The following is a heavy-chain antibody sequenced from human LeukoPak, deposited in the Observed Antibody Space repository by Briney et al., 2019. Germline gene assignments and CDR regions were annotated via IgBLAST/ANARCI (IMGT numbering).Heavy chain of an antibody. J-gene: IGHJ5*02. V-gene: IGHV1-2*02. CDR1: GYTFTDYY. D-gene: IGHD3-3*01. Sequence: EASVKVSCKTSGYTFTDYYIHWVGQAPGQGLEWMGWINTKTGRTSSARKFQGRVTMTRDPSITTVYMDMAWLTSDDTAIYFCARADFIDAGPYLIGPWGQGTLATVSS. CDR3: ARADFIDAGPYLIGP. CDR2: INTKTGRT.